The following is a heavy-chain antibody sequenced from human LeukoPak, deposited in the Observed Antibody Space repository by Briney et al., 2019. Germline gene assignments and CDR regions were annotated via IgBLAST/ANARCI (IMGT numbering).Heavy chain of an antibody. V-gene: IGHV3-23*01. J-gene: IGHJ6*03. CDR3: VKLLGYSYGAYYYIDV. Sequence: GGSLRLSCAASGFTLSDYVMRWVRQTPGKGLEWVAAITGSGGSTNYADSVKGRFTISRDNSKSTLYLQINSLRAEDTAIYYCVKLLGYSYGAYYYIDVWGKGTTVTVSS. D-gene: IGHD5-18*01. CDR2: ITGSGGST. CDR1: GFTLSDYV.